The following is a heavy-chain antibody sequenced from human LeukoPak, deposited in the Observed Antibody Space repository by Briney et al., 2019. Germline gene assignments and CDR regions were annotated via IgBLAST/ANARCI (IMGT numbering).Heavy chain of an antibody. V-gene: IGHV1-69*06. Sequence: SVKVSCKASGGSFRRYAFAWVRQAPGQGLEWMGGIMPVLDTGSYAQGFQGRVTITADRSTSTAYMELRSLRPEDTALYYCAARDNGNDLLSYHAMDVWGNGATVTVSS. CDR3: AARDNGNDLLSYHAMDV. CDR2: IMPVLDTG. CDR1: GGSFRRYA. D-gene: IGHD1-1*01. J-gene: IGHJ6*04.